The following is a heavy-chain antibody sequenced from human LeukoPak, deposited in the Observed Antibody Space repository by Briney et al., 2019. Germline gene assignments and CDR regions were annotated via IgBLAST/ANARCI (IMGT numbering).Heavy chain of an antibody. CDR3: ARQLRSDAFDF. D-gene: IGHD2-21*02. CDR2: IYYSGST. J-gene: IGHJ3*01. Sequence: SETLSLTCTVSGDSISGNYWTWIRQPPGKGLEWIGYIYYSGSTNYNASLKSRVTISVDTSKNQFSLKLSSVTAADTAVYYCARQLRSDAFDFWGQGTLVTVSS. V-gene: IGHV4-59*08. CDR1: GDSISGNY.